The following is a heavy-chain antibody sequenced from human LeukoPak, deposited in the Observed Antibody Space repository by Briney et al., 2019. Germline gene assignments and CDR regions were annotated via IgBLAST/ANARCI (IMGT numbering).Heavy chain of an antibody. CDR2: ISSSGSTI. Sequence: GGSLRLSCAASGFTFSDYYMSWVRQAPGKGLEWVSYISSSGSTIYYADSVKGRFTISRDNAKNSLYLQMNSLRAEDTAVYYCARDRITMVRGVVDYWGQGTLVTVSS. J-gene: IGHJ4*02. V-gene: IGHV3-11*01. CDR1: GFTFSDYY. CDR3: ARDRITMVRGVVDY. D-gene: IGHD3-10*01.